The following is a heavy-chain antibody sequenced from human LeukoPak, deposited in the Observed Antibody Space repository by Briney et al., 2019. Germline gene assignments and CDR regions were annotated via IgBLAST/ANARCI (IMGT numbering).Heavy chain of an antibody. CDR1: GGSISSYY. CDR2: IYYSGST. D-gene: IGHD6-19*01. V-gene: IGHV4-59*12. CDR3: ARTPIPYSSGWYSNWFDP. Sequence: SETLSLTCTVSGGSISSYYWSWIRQPPGKGLEWIGYIYYSGSTNYNPSLKSRVTISLDTSKNQFSLNLTSVTAADTALYYCARTPIPYSSGWYSNWFDPWGQGTLVTVSS. J-gene: IGHJ5*02.